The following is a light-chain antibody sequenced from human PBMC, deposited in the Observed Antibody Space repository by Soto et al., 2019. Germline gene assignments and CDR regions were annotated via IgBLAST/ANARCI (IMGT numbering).Light chain of an antibody. V-gene: IGKV3-20*01. CDR1: QSVATTY. CDR2: AAS. CDR3: QHYDSSPST. J-gene: IGKJ1*01. Sequence: EIVLTQSPGTLSLSPGERATLSCSASQSVATTYLAWYQQKPGQAPRLLIYAASSRASGFPDRFSGSGSGTDFTLTISRLEPEDFAVYYCQHYDSSPSTFGQGTKVEIK.